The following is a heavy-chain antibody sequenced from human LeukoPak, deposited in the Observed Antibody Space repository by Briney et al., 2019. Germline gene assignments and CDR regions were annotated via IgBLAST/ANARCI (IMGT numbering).Heavy chain of an antibody. D-gene: IGHD6-13*01. CDR2: FSSNGGST. CDR1: GFTFSSYA. CDR3: ARVGRARAAAGFGAFDI. V-gene: IGHV3-64*01. J-gene: IGHJ3*02. Sequence: GGPLRLSCAASGFTFSSYAMHWVRQAPGKGLEYVSAFSSNGGSTYYANSVKGRFTISRDNSKNTLYLQMGSLRAEDTAVYYCARVGRARAAAGFGAFDIWGQGTVVTVSS.